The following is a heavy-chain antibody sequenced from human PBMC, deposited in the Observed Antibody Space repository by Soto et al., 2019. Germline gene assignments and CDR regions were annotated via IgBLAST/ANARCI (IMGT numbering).Heavy chain of an antibody. Sequence: TSETLSLTCTVSGGSISSSSYYWGWIRQPPGKGLEWIGSIYYSGSTYYNPSLKSRVTISVDTSKNQFSLKLSSVTAADTAVYYCARHETPRVVYAISFFFPVDWFDPWGQGTLVTVSS. CDR3: ARHETPRVVYAISFFFPVDWFDP. D-gene: IGHD2-8*02. CDR1: GGSISSSSYY. V-gene: IGHV4-39*01. J-gene: IGHJ5*02. CDR2: IYYSGST.